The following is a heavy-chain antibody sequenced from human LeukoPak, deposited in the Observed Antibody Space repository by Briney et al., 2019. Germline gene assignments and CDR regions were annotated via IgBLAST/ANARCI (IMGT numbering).Heavy chain of an antibody. Sequence: SETLSLTCAVYGGSFSGYYWSWIRQPPGKGLEWIGYSCTSGSTNYNPSLMSRVTISVDTSKNQFSLKLISVTAADTAVYYCARHQHQLVTGYDYWGQGTLVTVSS. V-gene: IGHV4-4*09. CDR3: ARHQHQLVTGYDY. J-gene: IGHJ4*02. CDR2: SCTSGST. CDR1: GGSFSGYY. D-gene: IGHD6-13*01.